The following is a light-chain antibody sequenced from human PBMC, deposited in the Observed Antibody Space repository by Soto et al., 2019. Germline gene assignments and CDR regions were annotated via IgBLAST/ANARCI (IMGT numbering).Light chain of an antibody. CDR3: QQYNNWPPLT. J-gene: IGKJ4*01. CDR2: AAS. V-gene: IGKV3D-15*01. Sequence: EIVMTQSPATLSVSPGERATLSCRASQSVSSNLAWYQQKPGQAPRLLIYAASTRATGIPARFSGSGSATEFALPSCSLQSEDFAVSYSQQYNNWPPLTFGGRTKVEIK. CDR1: QSVSSN.